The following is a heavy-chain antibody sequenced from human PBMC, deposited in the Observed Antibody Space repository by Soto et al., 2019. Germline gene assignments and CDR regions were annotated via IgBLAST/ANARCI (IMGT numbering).Heavy chain of an antibody. D-gene: IGHD4-17*01. CDR2: ISHNGDT. Sequence: QVQLRQWGAGLLKPSETLSLTCNVSGGSFSDYQWTWIRQSPDKGLEWIGEISHNGDTNSTPSLRSRLTMSVDTSKRQCSLRLSSATSADTAVYFCAGGPDYGDYDACCQGNLVTVSS. V-gene: IGHV4-34*01. J-gene: IGHJ5*02. CDR3: AGGPDYGDYDA. CDR1: GGSFSDYQ.